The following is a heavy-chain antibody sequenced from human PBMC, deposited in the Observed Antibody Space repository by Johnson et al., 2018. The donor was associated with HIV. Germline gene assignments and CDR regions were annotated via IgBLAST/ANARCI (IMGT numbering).Heavy chain of an antibody. CDR2: INSDGSST. J-gene: IGHJ3*01. D-gene: IGHD1-26*01. CDR1: GFTFDDYG. CDR3: ARGREDA. V-gene: IGHV3-74*02. Sequence: VQLVESGGGLVQPGRSLRLSCAASGFTFDDYGMHWVRQAPGKGLVWVSRINSDGSSTSYADSVKGRFTISRDNGKNSLSLQRNTLRADDTGVYFCARGREDAWGQGTMVTVSS.